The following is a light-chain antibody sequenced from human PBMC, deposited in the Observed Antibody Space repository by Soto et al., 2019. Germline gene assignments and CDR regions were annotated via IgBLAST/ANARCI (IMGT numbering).Light chain of an antibody. CDR3: KSYAGSNTDV. CDR2: EVS. V-gene: IGLV2-14*01. J-gene: IGLJ1*01. Sequence: QSALTQPASVSGSPGQSITISCTGASSDVGLYDFVSWYQHHPGKAPKLLIFEVSYRPSGVSSRFSGSKSGNTASLTVSGLQAADEADYFCKSYAGSNTDVFGSGTKLTVL. CDR1: SSDVGLYDF.